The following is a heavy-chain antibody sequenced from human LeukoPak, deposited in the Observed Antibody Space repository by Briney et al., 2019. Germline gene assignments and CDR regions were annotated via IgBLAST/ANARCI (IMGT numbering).Heavy chain of an antibody. D-gene: IGHD6-13*01. V-gene: IGHV3-53*01. Sequence: GGSLRLSCAASGFTASSNYMSWVRQAPGKGLEWVSVIYSGGSTYYADSVKGRFTISRDNSKNTLYLQMSSLRAEDTAVYYCAKVLVRIAAAGVDYWGQGTLVTVSS. CDR3: AKVLVRIAAAGVDY. CDR2: IYSGGST. CDR1: GFTASSNY. J-gene: IGHJ4*02.